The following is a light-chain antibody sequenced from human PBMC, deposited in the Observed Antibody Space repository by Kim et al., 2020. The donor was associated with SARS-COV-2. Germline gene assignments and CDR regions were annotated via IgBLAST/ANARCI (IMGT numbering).Light chain of an antibody. Sequence: ALRQTVRITCQGDSLRAFYASWYQQTPGQAPLLVIYGKNNRPSGIPDRFSGSTSGNTASLTITGAQAEDEADYYCNSRDSTINHLVFGAGTKVTVL. J-gene: IGLJ1*01. V-gene: IGLV3-19*01. CDR2: GKN. CDR1: SLRAFY. CDR3: NSRDSTINHLV.